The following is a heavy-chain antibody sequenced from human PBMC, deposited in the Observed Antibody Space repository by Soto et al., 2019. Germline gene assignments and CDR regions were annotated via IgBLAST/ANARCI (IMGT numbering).Heavy chain of an antibody. CDR3: ATMTRLWFGESS. J-gene: IGHJ4*02. V-gene: IGHV1-24*01. CDR1: GYTLTELS. D-gene: IGHD3-10*01. Sequence: EASVKVSCKVSGYTLTELSMHWVRQAPGKGLEWMGGFDPEDGETIYAQKFQGRVTMTEDTSTDTAYMELSSLRSEDTAVYYCATMTRLWFGESSWGQGTLVTVS. CDR2: FDPEDGET.